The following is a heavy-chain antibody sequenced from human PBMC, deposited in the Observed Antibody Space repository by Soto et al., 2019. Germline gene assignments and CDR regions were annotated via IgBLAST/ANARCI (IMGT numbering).Heavy chain of an antibody. J-gene: IGHJ4*02. CDR2: IDYSGDTT. D-gene: IGHD6-19*01. Sequence: LRLSCAASGFTFSSYTMNWVRQAPGKGLEWVSAIDYSGDTTYYADSVKGRFTISRDNSRDTLYLQMNSLRVEDTAIYFCAKFASGSYPYYFDYWGQGTLVTVSS. CDR3: AKFASGSYPYYFDY. CDR1: GFTFSSYT. V-gene: IGHV3-23*01.